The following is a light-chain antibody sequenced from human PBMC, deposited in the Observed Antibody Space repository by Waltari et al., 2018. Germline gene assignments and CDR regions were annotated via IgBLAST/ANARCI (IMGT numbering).Light chain of an antibody. J-gene: IGKJ3*01. CDR3: QESYSTPFVT. V-gene: IGKV1-39*01. CDR2: AAS. Sequence: DIQMTQSPSSLSASVGDRVTVTCRASRNIGRHLNWYQQKPGKAPRLLIYAASTVQSGVPSRFSGGGSGTDFTLTINGLQPEDFATYFCQESYSTPFVTVGPGTKVVIK. CDR1: RNIGRH.